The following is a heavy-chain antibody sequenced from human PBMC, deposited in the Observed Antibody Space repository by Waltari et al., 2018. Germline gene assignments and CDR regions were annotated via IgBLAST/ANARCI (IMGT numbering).Heavy chain of an antibody. J-gene: IGHJ3*02. D-gene: IGHD4-17*01. Sequence: QLQLQESGPGLVKPSETLSLTCTVSGGSISSSGYYGGGIRQPPGKGLEWIGTIYYSGPTYYHPSLKSRVTISVDTSKKQFSLKLRSVTAPDTAVYYCARGESFYDYGDYGLDAFDIWGQGTMVTVSS. V-gene: IGHV4-39*01. CDR1: GGSISSSGYY. CDR3: ARGESFYDYGDYGLDAFDI. CDR2: IYYSGPT.